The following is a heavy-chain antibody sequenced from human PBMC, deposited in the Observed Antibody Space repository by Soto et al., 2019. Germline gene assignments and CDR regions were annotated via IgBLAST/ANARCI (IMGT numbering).Heavy chain of an antibody. CDR3: ARSVAVPGAHIDY. CDR1: GGSISGSY. D-gene: IGHD6-19*01. CDR2: AYYTGST. Sequence: AETLSLTCSVSGGSISGSYWSWIRQSPGKGLEWLGYAYYTGSTNYSPSLRSRVSISVDTSKNEFSLRLSSVTAADTAVYFCARSVAVPGAHIDYWGQGTQVTVSS. V-gene: IGHV4-59*01. J-gene: IGHJ4*02.